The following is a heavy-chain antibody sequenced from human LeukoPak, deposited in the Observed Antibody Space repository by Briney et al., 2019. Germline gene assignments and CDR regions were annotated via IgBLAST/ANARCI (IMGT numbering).Heavy chain of an antibody. Sequence: AAVKVSCKASGYTFTSYGISWVRQGPGQGLEWMGWISAYNGNTNYAQKLQGRVTMNTATSTSTAYMELRSLRSDDTAVYYCARTATVTTSWFDPWGQGTLVTVSS. D-gene: IGHD4-11*01. CDR2: ISAYNGNT. CDR3: ARTATVTTSWFDP. CDR1: GYTFTSYG. V-gene: IGHV1-18*01. J-gene: IGHJ5*02.